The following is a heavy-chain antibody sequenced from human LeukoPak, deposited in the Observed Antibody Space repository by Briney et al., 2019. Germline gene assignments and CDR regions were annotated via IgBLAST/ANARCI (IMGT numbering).Heavy chain of an antibody. V-gene: IGHV6-1*01. CDR1: GDSVSSNSAA. CDR3: AKGRWALFDC. Sequence: SQTLSLTFDISGDSVSSNSAAWNWIRQSLSRGLEWLGRTYYRSKWYNDYAVSLKSRMTINADTSKNQFSLQLNSVTPEDTAVYYCAKGRWALFDCWGQGTLVIVSS. J-gene: IGHJ4*02. CDR2: TYYRSKWYN. D-gene: IGHD3-10*01.